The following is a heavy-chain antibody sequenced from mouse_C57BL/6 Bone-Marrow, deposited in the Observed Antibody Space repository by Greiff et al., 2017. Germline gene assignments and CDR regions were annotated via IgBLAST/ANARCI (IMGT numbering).Heavy chain of an antibody. J-gene: IGHJ4*01. Sequence: EVQLVESGGGLVKPGGSLKLSCAASGFTFSSYAMSWVRQTPEKRLEWVATISDGGSYTYYPDNVKGRFTISRDNAKNNLYLQMSHMKSEDTAIYYCAREGDCDYGGGYYAMDYWGQGTSVTVSS. V-gene: IGHV5-4*01. CDR2: ISDGGSYT. CDR1: GFTFSSYA. D-gene: IGHD2-13*01. CDR3: AREGDCDYGGGYYAMDY.